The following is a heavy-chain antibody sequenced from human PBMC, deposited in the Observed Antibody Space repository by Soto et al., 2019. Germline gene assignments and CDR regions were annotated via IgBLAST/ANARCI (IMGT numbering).Heavy chain of an antibody. CDR3: ARRLGYDSSGLPHTHDAFDI. CDR1: GFTFSSYA. V-gene: IGHV3-30-3*01. D-gene: IGHD3-22*01. J-gene: IGHJ3*02. Sequence: GGSLRLSCAASGFTFSSYAMHWVRQAPGKGLEWVAVISYDGSNKYYADSVKGRFTISRDNSKNTLYVQMNSLRAEDTAVYYCARRLGYDSSGLPHTHDAFDIWGQGTMVTVSS. CDR2: ISYDGSNK.